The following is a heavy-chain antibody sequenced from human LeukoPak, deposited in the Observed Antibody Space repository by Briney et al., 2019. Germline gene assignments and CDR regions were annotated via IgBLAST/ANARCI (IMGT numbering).Heavy chain of an antibody. CDR2: IYSGGST. D-gene: IGHD1-1*01. CDR1: GFTVSSNY. Sequence: TGGSLRLSCAASGFTVSSNYMSWVRQAPGKGLEWVSVIYSGGSTYYADSVKGRFTISRDNSKNTLYLQMNSLRAEDTAVYYCARDATGSRGEDYWGQGTLVTVSS. V-gene: IGHV3-53*01. CDR3: ARDATGSRGEDY. J-gene: IGHJ4*02.